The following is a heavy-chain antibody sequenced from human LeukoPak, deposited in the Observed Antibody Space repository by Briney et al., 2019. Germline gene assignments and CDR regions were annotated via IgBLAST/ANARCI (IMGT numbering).Heavy chain of an antibody. V-gene: IGHV4-34*01. D-gene: IGHD6-13*01. CDR2: ISHSGGT. CDR1: GDSFIENH. J-gene: IGHJ4*02. Sequence: PSETLSLTCAVYGDSFIENHWSWIRQDPGKGLEWIGEISHSGGTNYTNYNPSLKSRVTISIDTSKNQFSLRLSSVTAADTAVYYCASRTIAAAGLDYWGQGTLVTVSS. CDR3: ASRTIAAAGLDY.